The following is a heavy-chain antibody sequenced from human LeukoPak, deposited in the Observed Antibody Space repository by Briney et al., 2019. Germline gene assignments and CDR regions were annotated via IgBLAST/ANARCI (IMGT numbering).Heavy chain of an antibody. Sequence: SETLSLTCTVSGGSISTYYWSWIRQPAGKGLEWIGRIYTNENTNYNPSLRSRDTMSVDTSKNQFSLKLSSVTAADTAVYYCARAAAAAGGQYFDYWGQGTLVAVSS. D-gene: IGHD6-13*01. CDR2: IYTNENT. CDR3: ARAAAAAGGQYFDY. V-gene: IGHV4-4*07. J-gene: IGHJ4*02. CDR1: GGSISTYY.